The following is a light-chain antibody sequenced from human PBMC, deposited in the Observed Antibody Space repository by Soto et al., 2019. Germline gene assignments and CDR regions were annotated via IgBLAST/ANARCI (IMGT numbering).Light chain of an antibody. V-gene: IGKV3-20*01. CDR3: QQYDTSPPRYT. Sequence: EIELTQSPGTLSLSPGDSATLSCRASQSLNSNFLAWYQQKPGQAPRLLVYAASSRATGIPDRFSGSASGTVFTLTISRLEPEDFAVYYCQQYDTSPPRYTFGQGTKLEIK. CDR1: QSLNSNF. J-gene: IGKJ2*01. CDR2: AAS.